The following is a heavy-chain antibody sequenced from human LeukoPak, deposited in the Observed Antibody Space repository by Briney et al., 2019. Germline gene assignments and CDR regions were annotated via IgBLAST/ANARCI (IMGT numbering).Heavy chain of an antibody. J-gene: IGHJ4*02. CDR2: VAYSGII. Sequence: SETLSLTCIVSGGSITSGEHYCSWIRQRPGKGLEWIGYVAYSGIINYNPSFSSRITMSVETSKNQFSLKLSSATAADTAVYYCARDLYDSNGYFLGNDYWGQGILVTVSS. V-gene: IGHV4-30-4*08. CDR1: GGSITSGEHY. D-gene: IGHD3-22*01. CDR3: ARDLYDSNGYFLGNDY.